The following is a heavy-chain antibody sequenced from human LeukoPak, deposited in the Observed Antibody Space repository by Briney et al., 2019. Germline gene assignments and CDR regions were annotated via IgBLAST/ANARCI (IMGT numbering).Heavy chain of an antibody. J-gene: IGHJ4*02. CDR2: ISSNGGST. CDR3: ARSIGIAVDY. V-gene: IGHV3-64*02. D-gene: IGHD6-13*01. Sequence: GGSLRLSCAASGFTFSDYAMHWVRQAPGKGLEYVSVISSNGGSTYYADSVKGRFTISRDNSKNTLYLQMGSLRAEDTAVYYCARSIGIAVDYWGQGTLVTVSS. CDR1: GFTFSDYA.